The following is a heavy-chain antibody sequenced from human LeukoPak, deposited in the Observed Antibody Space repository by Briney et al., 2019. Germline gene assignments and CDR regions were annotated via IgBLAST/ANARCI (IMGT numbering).Heavy chain of an antibody. V-gene: IGHV3-23*01. J-gene: IGHJ6*03. CDR3: AKDRQGFGFGEQLDYYYMDV. D-gene: IGHD3-10*01. CDR1: EFTFSGYA. Sequence: GGSLRLSCVASEFTFSGYAMSWVRQVPGKGLEWVSVISGSGGSTYYADSGKGRFTISRDNSKNTLCLQINSLRAEDTAVYYCAKDRQGFGFGEQLDYYYMDVWGKGTTVTVSS. CDR2: ISGSGGST.